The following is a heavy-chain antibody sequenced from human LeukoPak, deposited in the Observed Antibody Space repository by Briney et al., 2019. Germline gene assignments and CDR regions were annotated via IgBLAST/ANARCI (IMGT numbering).Heavy chain of an antibody. CDR1: GGSISSSSYY. CDR3: ARGTSSWRGGSYFDY. D-gene: IGHD6-13*01. Sequence: SETLSLTCTVSGGSISSSSYYWGWIRQPPGKGLEWIGSIYYSGSTYYNPSLKSRVTISVDTSKDQFSLKLSSVTAADTAVYYCARGTSSWRGGSYFDYWGQGTLVTVSS. J-gene: IGHJ4*02. CDR2: IYYSGST. V-gene: IGHV4-39*01.